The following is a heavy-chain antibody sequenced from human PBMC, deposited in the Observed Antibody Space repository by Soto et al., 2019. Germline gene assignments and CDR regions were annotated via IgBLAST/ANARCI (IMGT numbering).Heavy chain of an antibody. CDR1: GFTFSSSA. V-gene: IGHV1-58*01. CDR3: ATRIGNIGWYWLDT. J-gene: IGHJ5*02. Sequence: QMHLVQSGPEVKRPGTSLKVSCKASGFTFSSSAVQWVRQARGQGLEWIGWIVIGNGNTNYAQKFQERVTITRDMSTSTAYMEVRSLTFEDTAVYYCATRIGNIGWYWLDTWGQGTLVTVSS. D-gene: IGHD6-19*01. CDR2: IVIGNGNT.